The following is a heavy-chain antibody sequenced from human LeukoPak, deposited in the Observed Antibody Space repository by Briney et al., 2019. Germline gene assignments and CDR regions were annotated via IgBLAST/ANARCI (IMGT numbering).Heavy chain of an antibody. D-gene: IGHD6-13*01. V-gene: IGHV1-2*06. Sequence: ASVKVSCEASGYTFTGYYMHWVRQAPGQGLEWMGRINPNSGGTNYAQKFQGRVTMTRDTSISTAYMELSRLRSDDTAVYYCARDFDVQQLTPDYWGQGTLVTVSS. CDR2: INPNSGGT. CDR3: ARDFDVQQLTPDY. CDR1: GYTFTGYY. J-gene: IGHJ4*02.